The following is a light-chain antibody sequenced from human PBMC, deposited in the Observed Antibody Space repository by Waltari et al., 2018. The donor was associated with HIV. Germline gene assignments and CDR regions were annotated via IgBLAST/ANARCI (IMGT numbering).Light chain of an antibody. V-gene: IGKV4-1*01. Sequence: DIVMTQSPDSLAVSLGERATINCKSSQTVLYTSNNKNDLAWYQQKPGQPPRLLIYWASTRESGVPDRFSGSGSATDFTLTISSLQAEDVAVYYCQQYYSTPRTFGQGTKVEVK. CDR2: WAS. CDR3: QQYYSTPRT. J-gene: IGKJ1*01. CDR1: QTVLYTSNNKND.